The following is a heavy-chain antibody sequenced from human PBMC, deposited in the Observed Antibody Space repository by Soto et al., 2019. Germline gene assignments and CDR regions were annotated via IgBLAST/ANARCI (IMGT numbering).Heavy chain of an antibody. J-gene: IGHJ4*02. CDR2: ISAYNGNT. CDR3: ARGPRTNYYYYDSSGYLDY. Sequence: GASVKVSCKASGYTFTSYGISWVRQAPGQGLEWMGWISAYNGNTNYAQKLQGRVTMTTGTSTSTAYMELRSLRSDDTAVYYCARGPRTNYYYYDSSGYLDYWGQGTLVTVSS. D-gene: IGHD3-22*01. V-gene: IGHV1-18*04. CDR1: GYTFTSYG.